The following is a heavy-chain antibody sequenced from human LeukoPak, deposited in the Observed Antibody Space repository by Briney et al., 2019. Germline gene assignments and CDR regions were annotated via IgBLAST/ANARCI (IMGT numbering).Heavy chain of an antibody. V-gene: IGHV4-4*07. CDR1: GDSIRSYY. Sequence: PSETLSLTCSVSGDSIRSYYWTWIRQPAGKGLEWIGRIYTSGSTNYNASLKSRVTMSVDTSKNQFSLKLSSVTAADTAVYYCARRVLDYYDSSGFSLFDYWGQGTLVTVSS. CDR2: IYTSGST. D-gene: IGHD3-22*01. J-gene: IGHJ4*02. CDR3: ARRVLDYYDSSGFSLFDY.